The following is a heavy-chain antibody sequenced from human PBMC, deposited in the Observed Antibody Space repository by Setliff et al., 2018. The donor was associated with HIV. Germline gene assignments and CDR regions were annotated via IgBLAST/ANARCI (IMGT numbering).Heavy chain of an antibody. CDR1: GYTLTELS. Sequence: GASVNVSCKVSGYTLTELSMHWVRQAPGKGLEWMGGFDPEDGETSYAQKFQGRLTMTRDTSRSTVYMELSSLRSEDTAVYYCARCYYDSSGPTDAFDIWGQGTVVTVSS. CDR2: FDPEDGET. V-gene: IGHV1-24*01. D-gene: IGHD3-22*01. J-gene: IGHJ3*02. CDR3: ARCYYDSSGPTDAFDI.